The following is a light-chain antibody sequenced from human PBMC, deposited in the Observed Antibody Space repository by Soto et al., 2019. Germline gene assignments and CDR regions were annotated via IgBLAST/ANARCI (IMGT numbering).Light chain of an antibody. V-gene: IGKV3-11*01. J-gene: IGKJ5*01. CDR1: QSVRGY. Sequence: DMVLTQSPATLSLSPGERATLSRRASQSVRGYLAWYPQKPCQAPSLLMYDASNRASGIPARFSGSGSGTDYTLTISSLEPEDFAVYYCQQRSNWPQITCGQGTRREIK. CDR3: QQRSNWPQIT. CDR2: DAS.